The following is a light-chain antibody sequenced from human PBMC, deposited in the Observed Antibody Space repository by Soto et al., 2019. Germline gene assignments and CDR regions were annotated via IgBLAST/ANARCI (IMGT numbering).Light chain of an antibody. CDR1: QGVNIW. CDR2: DAS. CDR3: QHYSLYSPWT. V-gene: IGKV1-5*01. Sequence: DVQMTQSPSTLSASVGDRVTITCRASQGVNIWLAWYQQKPGRAPKLLIYDASSLQSGVPSRFGGSGSGTDFTLTITSLLPDDCATYYCQHYSLYSPWTFGQGTKVDIK. J-gene: IGKJ1*01.